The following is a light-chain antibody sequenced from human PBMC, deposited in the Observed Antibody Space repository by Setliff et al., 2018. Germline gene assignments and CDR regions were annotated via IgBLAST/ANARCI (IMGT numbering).Light chain of an antibody. Sequence: QSALTQPAAVSGSPGQSIAISCTGTSRDVGGYTYVSWYQQHPGKAPQVIIYDVTKRPSGVPDRFSGSKSGNTASLTVSGLQAEDEADYYCTAYAGSNNFVFGTGTKVTV. CDR3: TAYAGSNNFV. J-gene: IGLJ1*01. CDR1: SRDVGGYTY. CDR2: DVT. V-gene: IGLV2-8*01.